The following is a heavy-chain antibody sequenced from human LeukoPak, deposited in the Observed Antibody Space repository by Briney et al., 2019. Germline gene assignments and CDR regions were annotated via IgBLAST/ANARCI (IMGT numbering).Heavy chain of an antibody. CDR2: ISWNSGSI. D-gene: IGHD2-2*01. CDR1: GFTFDDYA. V-gene: IGHV3-9*01. CDR3: ARDPPYCSSSTSCAPQYYFDY. Sequence: GGSLRLSCAASGFTFDDYAMHWVRQAPGKGLEWVSGISWNSGSIGYADSVKGRFTISRDNAKNSLYLQMNSLRAEDTAVYYCARDPPYCSSSTSCAPQYYFDYWGQGTLVTVSP. J-gene: IGHJ4*02.